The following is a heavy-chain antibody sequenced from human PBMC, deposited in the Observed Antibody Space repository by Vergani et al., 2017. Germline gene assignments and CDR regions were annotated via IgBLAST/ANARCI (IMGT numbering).Heavy chain of an antibody. CDR1: GFTFNHYA. Sequence: EVQLLESGGDLVQPGGSLRLSCAASGFTFNHYAMNWVRQAPGKGLEWVSGISGSGGSTYYAGSVKGRFTISRDSSKNTLYLQMNSLSAGDTAVYYCAKANPRINGYDYLCYYTAMDVWGQGTRVTVSS. CDR2: ISGSGGST. J-gene: IGHJ6*02. CDR3: AKANPRINGYDYLCYYTAMDV. D-gene: IGHD5-12*01. V-gene: IGHV3-23*01.